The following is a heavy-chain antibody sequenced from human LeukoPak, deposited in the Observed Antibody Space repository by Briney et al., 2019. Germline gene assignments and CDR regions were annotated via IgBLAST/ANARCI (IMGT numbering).Heavy chain of an antibody. Sequence: AGGSLRLSCAASGFTFSSCGMHWVRQAPGKGLEWVAFIRYDGSNKYYADSVKGRFTISRDNSKNTLYLQMNSLRAEDTAVYYCAKDQVVVSEALDYWGQGTLVTVSS. V-gene: IGHV3-30*02. CDR2: IRYDGSNK. J-gene: IGHJ4*02. CDR3: AKDQVVVSEALDY. D-gene: IGHD2-15*01. CDR1: GFTFSSCG.